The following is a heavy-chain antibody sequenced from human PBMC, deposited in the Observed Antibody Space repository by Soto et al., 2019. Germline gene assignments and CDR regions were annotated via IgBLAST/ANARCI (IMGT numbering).Heavy chain of an antibody. CDR1: GGSISSYY. CDR3: ARHGWREGDAFDN. D-gene: IGHD2-15*01. J-gene: IGHJ3*02. Sequence: SETLSLTCTVSGGSISSYYWSWIRQPPGKGLEWIGYIYYSGSTNYNPSLKSRVTISVDTSKNQFSMKLSSVTAADTAVYYCARHGWREGDAFDNWGQGTMVTVSS. V-gene: IGHV4-59*08. CDR2: IYYSGST.